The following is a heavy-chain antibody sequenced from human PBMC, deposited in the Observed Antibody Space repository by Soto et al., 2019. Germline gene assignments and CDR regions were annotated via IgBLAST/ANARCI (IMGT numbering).Heavy chain of an antibody. CDR3: ARERARSKLMVYAIRGGFDP. Sequence: QRGGALRVSCADSGFTCSSYAMHWVRQAPGKGLEWVAVISYDGSNKYYADSVKGRFTISRDNSKNTLYLQMNSLRAEDTAVYYCARERARSKLMVYAIRGGFDPWGQGTPVPVSS. D-gene: IGHD2-8*01. J-gene: IGHJ5*02. V-gene: IGHV3-30-3*01. CDR1: GFTCSSYA. CDR2: ISYDGSNK.